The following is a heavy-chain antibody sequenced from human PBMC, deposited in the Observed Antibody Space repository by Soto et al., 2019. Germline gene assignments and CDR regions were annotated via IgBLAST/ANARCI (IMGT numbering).Heavy chain of an antibody. CDR1: GFFFSSYT. V-gene: IGHV3-23*01. J-gene: IGHJ4*02. CDR3: AKARDQPGGRLPFGC. Sequence: EVQLLESGGGLVQPGGSLRLSCVGSGFFFSSYTMTWVRQAPGKGLEWVSSFSATSENTYYADSVRGRFTISRDNSKNTLFPQKNSLTGGDTVMYYCAKARDQPGGRLPFGCWGQGILVIVSS. D-gene: IGHD2-2*01. CDR2: FSATSENT.